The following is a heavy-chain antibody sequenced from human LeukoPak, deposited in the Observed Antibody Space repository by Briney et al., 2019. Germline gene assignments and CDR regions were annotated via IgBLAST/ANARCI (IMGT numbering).Heavy chain of an antibody. V-gene: IGHV3-21*01. CDR2: ISSSSSYI. J-gene: IGHJ3*02. CDR1: GFTFSSYS. CDR3: ARDGYDILTGNAFDI. D-gene: IGHD3-9*01. Sequence: GGSLRLSCAASGFTFSSYSMNWVRQAPGKGLEWVSSISSSSSYIYYADSVKGRFTISRDNAKNSLYLQMNSLRAEDTAVYYCARDGYDILTGNAFDIWGQGTMVTVSS.